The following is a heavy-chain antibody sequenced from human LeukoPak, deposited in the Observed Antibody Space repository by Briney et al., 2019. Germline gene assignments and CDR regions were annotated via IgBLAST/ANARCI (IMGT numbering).Heavy chain of an antibody. CDR2: INHSGST. J-gene: IGHJ2*01. Sequence: PSETLSLTCAVYGGSFSGYYWSWIRQPPGKGLELIGEINHSGSTNYNPSLKSRVTISVDTSKNQFSLKLSSVTAADTAVYYCARVYWYFDLWGRGTLVTVSS. CDR3: ARVYWYFDL. V-gene: IGHV4-34*01. CDR1: GGSFSGYY.